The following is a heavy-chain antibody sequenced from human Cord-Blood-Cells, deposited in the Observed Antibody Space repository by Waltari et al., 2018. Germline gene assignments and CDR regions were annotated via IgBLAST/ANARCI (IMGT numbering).Heavy chain of an antibody. V-gene: IGHV3-48*02. CDR1: GFTSSSDS. J-gene: IGHJ5*02. CDR3: ARGQVGSDNWFDP. CDR2: ISSSSSTI. D-gene: IGHD3-10*01. Sequence: EVQLVESGGGLVQPGGSLRLSCAASGFTSSSDSLNWVRQAPGKGLEWVSYISSSSSTIYYADSVKGRFTISRDNAKNSLYLQMNSLRDEDTAVYYCARGQVGSDNWFDPWGQGTLVTVSS.